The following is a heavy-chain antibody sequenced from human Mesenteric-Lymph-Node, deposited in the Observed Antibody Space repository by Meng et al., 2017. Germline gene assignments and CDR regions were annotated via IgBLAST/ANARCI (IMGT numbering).Heavy chain of an antibody. J-gene: IGHJ6*02. V-gene: IGHV1-69*06. Sequence: SVKVSCKASGGTFSSYAISWVRQAPGQGLEWMGGIIPIFGTANYAQKFQGRVTITADKSTSTAYMELSSLRSEDTAVYYCASVFDGGRRYYYYGMDVWGQGTTVTVSS. CDR3: ASVFDGGRRYYYYGMDV. D-gene: IGHD3-16*01. CDR2: IIPIFGTA. CDR1: GGTFSSYA.